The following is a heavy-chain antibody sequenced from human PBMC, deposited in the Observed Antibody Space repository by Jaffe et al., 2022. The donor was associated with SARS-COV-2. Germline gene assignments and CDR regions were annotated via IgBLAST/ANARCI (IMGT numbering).Heavy chain of an antibody. CDR2: IIPILGIA. CDR1: GGTFSSYT. V-gene: IGHV1-69*08. J-gene: IGHJ4*02. CDR3: ARDAHCGGDCYISALAD. D-gene: IGHD2-21*02. Sequence: QVQLVQSGAEVKKPGSSVKVSCKASGGTFSSYTISWVRQAPGQGLEWMGRIIPILGIANYAQKFQGRVTITADKSTSTAYMELSSLRSEDTAVYYCARDAHCGGDCYISALADWGQGTLVTVSS.